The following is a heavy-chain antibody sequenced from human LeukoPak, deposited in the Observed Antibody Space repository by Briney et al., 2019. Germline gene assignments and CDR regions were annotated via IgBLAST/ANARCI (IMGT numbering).Heavy chain of an antibody. CDR3: ARSGSRELVLFDLGY. Sequence: GASVKVSCKASGYTFTGYYMHWVRQAPGQGLEWMGRINPNSGGTNYAQKFQGSVTMTRDTSISTAYMELSRLRSDDTAVYYCARSGSRELVLFDLGYWGQGTLVTVSS. J-gene: IGHJ4*02. V-gene: IGHV1-2*06. CDR2: INPNSGGT. D-gene: IGHD5-24*01. CDR1: GYTFTGYY.